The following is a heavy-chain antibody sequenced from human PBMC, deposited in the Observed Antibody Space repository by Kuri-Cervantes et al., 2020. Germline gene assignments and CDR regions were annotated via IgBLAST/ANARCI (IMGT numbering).Heavy chain of an antibody. D-gene: IGHD4-17*01. Sequence: SVKVSCKASGGTFSSYVISWVRQAPGQGLEWMGGIIPIFGTANYAQKFQGRVTITADESTSTAYMELSSLRSEDTAVYYCARDHGTYGDYGYYYYGMDVWGQGTTVTVSS. CDR1: GGTFSSYV. CDR2: IIPIFGTA. J-gene: IGHJ6*02. CDR3: ARDHGTYGDYGYYYYGMDV. V-gene: IGHV1-69*13.